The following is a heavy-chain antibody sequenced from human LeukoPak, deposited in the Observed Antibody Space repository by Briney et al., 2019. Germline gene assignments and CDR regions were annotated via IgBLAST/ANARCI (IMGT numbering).Heavy chain of an antibody. D-gene: IGHD2-15*01. CDR1: GYTFTSYA. CDR2: INAGNGNT. J-gene: IGHJ5*02. V-gene: IGHV1-3*01. Sequence: ASVKVSCKASGYTFTSYAMRWVRQAPGQRLEWMGWINAGNGNTKYSQKFQGRVTITRDTSASTAYMELSSLRSEDTAVYYCARDGCSGGSCYHNWFDPWGQGTLVTVSS. CDR3: ARDGCSGGSCYHNWFDP.